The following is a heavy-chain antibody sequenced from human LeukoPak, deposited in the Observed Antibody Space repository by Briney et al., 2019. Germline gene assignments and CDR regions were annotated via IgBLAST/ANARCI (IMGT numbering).Heavy chain of an antibody. V-gene: IGHV5-51*01. CDR1: GYRFTSYW. J-gene: IGHJ6*02. CDR2: INPGDSDT. CDR3: ARHPDCTRTSCYVDYYGMDV. Sequence: GESLKISRKGSGYRFTSYWIGWVRQMPGKGLEWMGIINPGDSDTRYSPSFQGQVTISADKSLSTAYLQWSSLKASDTAMYYCARHPDCTRTSCYVDYYGMDVWGQGTTVTVSS. D-gene: IGHD2-2*01.